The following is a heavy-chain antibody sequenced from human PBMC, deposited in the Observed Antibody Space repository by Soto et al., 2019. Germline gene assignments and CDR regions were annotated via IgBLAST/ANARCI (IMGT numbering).Heavy chain of an antibody. J-gene: IGHJ5*02. CDR3: ARDSTARLAWFDP. CDR2: ISGYNGNT. D-gene: IGHD6-6*01. V-gene: IGHV1-18*04. CDR1: GYTFTTYD. Sequence: ASVKVSCKASGYTFTTYDITWVRQAPGQGLEWMGWISGYNGNTKYAQRLQGRVAMTTETSTSTAYMELRSLRSDDTAVYYCARDSTARLAWFDPWGQGTLVTVSS.